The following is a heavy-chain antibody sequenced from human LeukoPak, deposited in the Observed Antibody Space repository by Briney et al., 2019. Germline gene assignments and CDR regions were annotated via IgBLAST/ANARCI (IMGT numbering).Heavy chain of an antibody. CDR3: ARDFGQWELNGGYYFDY. CDR1: GFSFSSYG. Sequence: PGGSLRLSCAGSGFSFSSYGMHWVRQAPGKGLEWMAFIRSDGSNKYYADSVKGRFTISRDNAKNSLYLQMNSLRAEDTAVYYCARDFGQWELNGGYYFDYWGQGTLVTVSS. J-gene: IGHJ4*02. V-gene: IGHV3-30*02. D-gene: IGHD1-26*01. CDR2: IRSDGSNK.